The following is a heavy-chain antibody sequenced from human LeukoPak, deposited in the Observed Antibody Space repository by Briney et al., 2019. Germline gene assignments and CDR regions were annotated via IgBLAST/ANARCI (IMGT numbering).Heavy chain of an antibody. D-gene: IGHD3-22*01. J-gene: IGHJ4*02. Sequence: GGSLRLSCAASGFTFSSYWMSWVRQAPGKGLEWVANIKQDVSEKYYVDSVKGRFTISRDNATTSLYLQMNSLRAEDTAVYYCARDSIYDSSGYYGYWGQGTLVTVSS. V-gene: IGHV3-7*01. CDR3: ARDSIYDSSGYYGY. CDR2: IKQDVSEK. CDR1: GFTFSSYW.